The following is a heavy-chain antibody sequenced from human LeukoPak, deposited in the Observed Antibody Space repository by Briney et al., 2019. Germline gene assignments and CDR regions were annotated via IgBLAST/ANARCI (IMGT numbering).Heavy chain of an antibody. Sequence: TSQTLSLTCTVSGGSISSGSYYWSWIRQPAGKGLEWIGRIYTSGSTNYNPSLKSRVTISVDTSKNQFSLKLSSVTAADTAVYYCARVGIDSGYDYGYYYYYMDVWGKGTTVTVSS. V-gene: IGHV4-61*02. J-gene: IGHJ6*03. CDR1: GGSISSGSYY. CDR2: IYTSGST. CDR3: ARVGIDSGYDYGYYYYYMDV. D-gene: IGHD5-12*01.